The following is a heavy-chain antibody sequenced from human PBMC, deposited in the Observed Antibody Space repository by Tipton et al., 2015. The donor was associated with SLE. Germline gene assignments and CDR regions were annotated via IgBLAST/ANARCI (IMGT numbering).Heavy chain of an antibody. J-gene: IGHJ4*02. D-gene: IGHD4-17*01. CDR1: GDSISSSDYY. Sequence: LRLSCTVSGDSISSSDYYWGWIRQPPGKGLEWLGNVYYSGSAYYNPSLRSRLTISMDTSKNQFSLTLTSVTAADTAVYYCARERTVTPPDFWGQGTLVTVSS. CDR2: VYYSGSA. V-gene: IGHV4-39*02. CDR3: ARERTVTPPDF.